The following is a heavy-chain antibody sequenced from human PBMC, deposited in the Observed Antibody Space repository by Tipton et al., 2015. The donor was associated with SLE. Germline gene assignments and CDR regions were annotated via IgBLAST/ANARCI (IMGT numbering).Heavy chain of an antibody. D-gene: IGHD3-10*01. CDR2: IRYDGSNK. CDR3: AKDAYYGSGSYLPTDY. J-gene: IGHJ4*02. Sequence: SLRLSCAASGFTFSSYWMSWVRQAPGKGLEWVAFIRYDGSNKYYADSVKGRFTISRDNSKNTLYLQMNSLRAEDTAVYYCAKDAYYGSGSYLPTDYWGQGTLVTVSS. V-gene: IGHV3-30*02. CDR1: GFTFSSYW.